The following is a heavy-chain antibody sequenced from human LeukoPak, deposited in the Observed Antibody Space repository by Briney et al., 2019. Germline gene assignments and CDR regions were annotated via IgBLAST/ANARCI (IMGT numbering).Heavy chain of an antibody. CDR2: ISAYNGNT. Sequence: GASVKVSCKASGYTFTSYGISWVRQAPGQGLEWMGWISAYNGNTNYAQKLQGRVTMTTDTSTSTAYMKLRSLRSDDTAVYYCARDVTYYDFWSGYYHFDYWGQGTLVTVSS. CDR3: ARDVTYYDFWSGYYHFDY. J-gene: IGHJ4*02. V-gene: IGHV1-18*01. CDR1: GYTFTSYG. D-gene: IGHD3-3*01.